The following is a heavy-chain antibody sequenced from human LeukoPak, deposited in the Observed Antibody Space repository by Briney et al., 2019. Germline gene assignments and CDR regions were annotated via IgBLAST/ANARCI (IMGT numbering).Heavy chain of an antibody. D-gene: IGHD4-23*01. V-gene: IGHV1-69*05. CDR3: AREQTPLPAPDAFDI. J-gene: IGHJ3*02. CDR2: IIPIFGTA. CDR1: GGTFSSYA. Sequence: GSSVKVFCKASGGTFSSYAISWVRRAPGQGLEWMGRIIPIFGTANYAQKFQGRVTITTDESTSTAYMELSSLRSEDTAVYYCAREQTPLPAPDAFDIWGQGTMVTVSS.